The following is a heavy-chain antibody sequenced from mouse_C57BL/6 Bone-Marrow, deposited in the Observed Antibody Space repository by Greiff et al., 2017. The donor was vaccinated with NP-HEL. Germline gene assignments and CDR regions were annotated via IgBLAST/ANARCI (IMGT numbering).Heavy chain of an antibody. V-gene: IGHV5-17*01. D-gene: IGHD2-12*01. CDR1: GFTFSDYG. J-gene: IGHJ1*03. Sequence: LMESGGGLVKPGGSLKLSCAASGFTFSDYGMHWVRQAPEKGLEWVAYISSGSSTIYYADTVKGRFTISRDNAKNTLFLQMTSLRSEDTAMDYCALRRYFDVWGTGTTVTVSS. CDR3: ALRRYFDV. CDR2: ISSGSSTI.